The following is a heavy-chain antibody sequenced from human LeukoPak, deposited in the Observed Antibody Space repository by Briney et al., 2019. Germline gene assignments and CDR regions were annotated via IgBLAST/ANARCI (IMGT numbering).Heavy chain of an antibody. CDR1: GYTFTSYA. Sequence: EASVKVSCKASGYTFTSYAMHWVRQAPGQGLEWMGGIIPIFGTANYAQKFQGRVTITADESTSTAYMELSSLRSEDTAVYYCATAPFAMTTVTTKVWYFDLWGRGTLVTVSS. V-gene: IGHV1-69*13. J-gene: IGHJ2*01. CDR3: ATAPFAMTTVTTKVWYFDL. D-gene: IGHD4-17*01. CDR2: IIPIFGTA.